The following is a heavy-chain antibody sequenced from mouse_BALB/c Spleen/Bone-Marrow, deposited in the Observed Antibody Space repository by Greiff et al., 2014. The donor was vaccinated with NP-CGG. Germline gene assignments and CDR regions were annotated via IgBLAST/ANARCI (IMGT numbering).Heavy chain of an antibody. V-gene: IGHV1-9*01. Sequence: QVQLQQSGAELMKPGASVKISCKTSGYTFSSYWIEWVKQRPGHGLEWIGEILPGSGSTNSNEKFKGKATFTADTSSNTAYMQLSSLTSEDSAVYYCARELGHRLAYWGQGTLVTVSA. CDR1: GYTFSSYW. J-gene: IGHJ3*01. D-gene: IGHD3-1*01. CDR2: ILPGSGST. CDR3: ARELGHRLAY.